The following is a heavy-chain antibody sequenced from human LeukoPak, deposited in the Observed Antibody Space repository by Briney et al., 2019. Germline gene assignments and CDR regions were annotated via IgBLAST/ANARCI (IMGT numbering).Heavy chain of an antibody. Sequence: GGSLRLSCAASGFTVSSIYMIWVRPAPGKGLEYVSVTYSGGSTYYADSVKGRFTISRDNSQNTLYLQINSLRGDDTGTYYCGQDPDGHYKGAFDFWGRGTMVTVSS. CDR2: TYSGGST. D-gene: IGHD4-17*01. V-gene: IGHV3-66*01. J-gene: IGHJ3*01. CDR1: GFTVSSIY. CDR3: GQDPDGHYKGAFDF.